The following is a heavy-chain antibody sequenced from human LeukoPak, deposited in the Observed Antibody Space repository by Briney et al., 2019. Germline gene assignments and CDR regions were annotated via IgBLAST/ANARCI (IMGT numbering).Heavy chain of an antibody. CDR1: GYTFTSYD. Sequence: GASVKVSCKASGYTFTSYDINWVQQATGQGLEWMGWMNPNSGNTGYAQKFQGRVTMTRNTSISTAYMELSSLRSEDTAVYYCARGSQWDLLLWFGDRRDYYYGMDVWGQGTTVTVSS. J-gene: IGHJ6*02. CDR3: ARGSQWDLLLWFGDRRDYYYGMDV. CDR2: MNPNSGNT. V-gene: IGHV1-8*01. D-gene: IGHD3-10*01.